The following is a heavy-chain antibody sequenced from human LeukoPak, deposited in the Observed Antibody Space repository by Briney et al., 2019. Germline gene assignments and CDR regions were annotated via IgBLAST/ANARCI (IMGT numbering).Heavy chain of an antibody. CDR1: GGSFSGYY. D-gene: IGHD6-19*01. Sequence: PSETLSLTCAVYGGSFSGYYWSWIRQPSGKGLEWIGEINHSGSTNYNPSLKSRVTISVDTSKNQFSLKLSSVTAADTAVYYCARGGSSGWYTRSFGTQTIDYWGQGTLVTVSS. J-gene: IGHJ4*02. CDR3: ARGGSSGWYTRSFGTQTIDY. CDR2: INHSGST. V-gene: IGHV4-34*01.